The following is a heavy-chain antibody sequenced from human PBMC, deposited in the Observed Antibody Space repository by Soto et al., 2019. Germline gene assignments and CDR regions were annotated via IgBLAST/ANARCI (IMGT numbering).Heavy chain of an antibody. CDR3: VQWLVNFDY. J-gene: IGHJ4*02. V-gene: IGHV2-5*02. CDR2: IYWDGDK. D-gene: IGHD6-19*01. CDR1: GFSLSTSGVG. Sequence: SGPTLVNPTQTLTLTCTFSGFSLSTSGVGVGWIRQPPGKALEWLALIYWDGDKRYSPSLKSRLTIIKDTSKNQVVLIMTNMDPVDTATYYCVQWLVNFDYWGQGTLVTVSS.